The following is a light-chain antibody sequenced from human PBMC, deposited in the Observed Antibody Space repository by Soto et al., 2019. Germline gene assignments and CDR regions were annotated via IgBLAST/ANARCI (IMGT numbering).Light chain of an antibody. CDR1: SSNIGAGYD. V-gene: IGLV1-40*01. J-gene: IGLJ1*01. Sequence: QSVLTQLPSVSGAPGQRVTISCTGSSSNIGAGYDVHWYQQLPVTAPKLLIYGNSNRPSGVPDRFSGSKSGTSASLAITGLQAEDGADYYCQSYDSSLSCSYACGSGTKGTV. CDR3: QSYDSSLSCSYA. CDR2: GNS.